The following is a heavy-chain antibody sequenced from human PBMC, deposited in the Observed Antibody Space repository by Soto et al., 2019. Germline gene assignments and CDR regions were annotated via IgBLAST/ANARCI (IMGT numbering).Heavy chain of an antibody. V-gene: IGHV1-18*01. Sequence: ASVKVSCKASCYTFTRYGIIWVRQAPGQGLEWMGWISAYNGNTNYAQKLQGRVTMTTDTSTSTAYMELRSLRSDDTAVYYCARRGLIAAAGTTYNYWGQGTLVTVSS. CDR3: ARRGLIAAAGTTYNY. CDR2: ISAYNGNT. D-gene: IGHD6-13*01. CDR1: CYTFTRYG. J-gene: IGHJ4*02.